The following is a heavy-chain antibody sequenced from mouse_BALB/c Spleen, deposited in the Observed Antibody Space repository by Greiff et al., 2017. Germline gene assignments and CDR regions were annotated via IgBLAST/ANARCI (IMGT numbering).Heavy chain of an antibody. D-gene: IGHD2-4*01. J-gene: IGHJ3*01. CDR2: ISDGGSYT. CDR3: ARHYDYDWFAY. Sequence: EVQGVESGGGLVKPGGSLKLSCAASGFTFSDYYMYWVRQTPEKRLEWVATISDGGSYTYYPDSVKGRFTISRDNAKNNLYLQMSSLKSEDTAMYYCARHYDYDWFAYWGQGTLVTVSA. V-gene: IGHV5-4*02. CDR1: GFTFSDYY.